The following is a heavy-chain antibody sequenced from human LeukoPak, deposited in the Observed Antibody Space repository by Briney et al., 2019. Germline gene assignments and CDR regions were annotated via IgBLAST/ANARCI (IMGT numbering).Heavy chain of an antibody. CDR2: ISGSGGST. CDR1: GFTFSSYA. CDR3: AKATRTPEYCSSTSCYYYYGMDV. D-gene: IGHD2-2*01. V-gene: IGHV3-23*01. Sequence: PGGSLRLSCAASGFTFSSYAMSWARQAPGKGLEWVSAISGSGGSTYYADSVKGRFTISRDNAKNTLYLQMNSLRAEDTAVYYCAKATRTPEYCSSTSCYYYYGMDVWGQGTTVTVSS. J-gene: IGHJ6*02.